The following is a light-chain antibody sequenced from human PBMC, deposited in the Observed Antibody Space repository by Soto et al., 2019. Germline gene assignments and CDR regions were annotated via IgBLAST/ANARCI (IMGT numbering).Light chain of an antibody. CDR1: QGISNH. V-gene: IGKV1-27*01. J-gene: IGKJ3*01. CDR2: AAS. CDR3: QKYNSAPFT. Sequence: DIQMAQSPSSLSASVGDRVTITCWASQGISNHLAWYQQKPGKVPELLIYAASTLQPGVPSRFSGSGSGTDFTLTISSLQPEDVATYYCQKYNSAPFTFVPGTKLDIK.